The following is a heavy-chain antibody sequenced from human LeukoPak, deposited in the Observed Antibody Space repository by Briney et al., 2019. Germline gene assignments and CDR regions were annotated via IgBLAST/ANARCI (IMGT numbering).Heavy chain of an antibody. CDR2: ISYDGSNK. Sequence: GGSLRLYCAASGFTFSSYGMHWVRQAPGKGLEWVAVISYDGSNKYYADSVKGRFTISRDNSKNTLYLQMNSLRAEDTAVYYCAKDFFWAGMGPPDYWGQGTLVTVSS. D-gene: IGHD1-1*01. V-gene: IGHV3-30*18. CDR1: GFTFSSYG. CDR3: AKDFFWAGMGPPDY. J-gene: IGHJ4*02.